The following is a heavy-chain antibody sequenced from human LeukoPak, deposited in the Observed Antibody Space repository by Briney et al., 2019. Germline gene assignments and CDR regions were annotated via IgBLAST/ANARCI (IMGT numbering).Heavy chain of an antibody. CDR1: GFTFSSYS. D-gene: IGHD1-26*01. CDR2: ISSGSSYI. J-gene: IGHJ4*02. V-gene: IGHV3-21*01. Sequence: GGSLRLSCAASGFTFSSYSMDWVRQAPGKGLEWVSSISSGSSYIYYADSVKGRFTISRDNAKNSLYLQMNSLRAEDTAVYYCARSGSASWELGIFDYWGQGTLVTVSS. CDR3: ARSGSASWELGIFDY.